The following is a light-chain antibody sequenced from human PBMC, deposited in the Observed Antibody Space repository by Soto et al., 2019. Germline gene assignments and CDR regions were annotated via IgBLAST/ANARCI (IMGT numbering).Light chain of an antibody. CDR2: GAS. J-gene: IGKJ2*01. Sequence: EIVMTQSPATLSVCPGERATLSCRASQRVGRNLAWYQQKPGQAPSLLIYGASTRATGIPARFSGSGSGTEFTLTISSLQSEDFAVYYCQQYNNWPPDTFGQGTKLEIK. CDR3: QQYNNWPPDT. V-gene: IGKV3-15*01. CDR1: QRVGRN.